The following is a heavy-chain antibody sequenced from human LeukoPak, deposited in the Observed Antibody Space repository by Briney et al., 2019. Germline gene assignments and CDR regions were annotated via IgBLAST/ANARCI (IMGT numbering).Heavy chain of an antibody. CDR1: GGSFSGYY. D-gene: IGHD6-19*01. CDR2: INHSGST. V-gene: IGHV4-34*01. J-gene: IGHJ6*02. Sequence: KPSETLSLTCAVYGGSFSGYYWSWIRQPPGKGLEWIGEINHSGSTNYNPSLKSRVTISVDTSKNQFSLKLSSVTAADTAVYYCARTPGWNYYYGMDVWGQGTTVTVSS. CDR3: ARTPGWNYYYGMDV.